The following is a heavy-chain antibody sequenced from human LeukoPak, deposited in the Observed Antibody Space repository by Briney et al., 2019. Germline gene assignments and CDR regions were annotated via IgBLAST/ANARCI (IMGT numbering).Heavy chain of an antibody. CDR1: GFTFSSYE. V-gene: IGHV3-48*03. D-gene: IGHD2-2*01. Sequence: GGSLRLSCAASGFTFSSYEMNWVRQAPGKGLEWVSYIGSSGSTIYYADSVKGRFTISRDNAKNSLYLQMNSLRAEDTAVYYCARDMCSSTSCYVDYWGQGTLVTVSS. CDR3: ARDMCSSTSCYVDY. J-gene: IGHJ4*02. CDR2: IGSSGSTI.